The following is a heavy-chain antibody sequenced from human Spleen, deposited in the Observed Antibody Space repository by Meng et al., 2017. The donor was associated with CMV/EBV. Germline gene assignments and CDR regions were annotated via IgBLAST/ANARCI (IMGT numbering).Heavy chain of an antibody. CDR2: IYYSGST. CDR3: ARHYYDSSGYYNSGGVYY. Sequence: GSLRLSCTVSGGSISSSSYYWGWIRQPPGKGLEWIGSIYYSGSTYYNPSLKSRVTISVDTSKNQFSLKLSSVTAADTAVYYCARHYYDSSGYYNSGGVYYWGQGTLVTVSS. J-gene: IGHJ4*02. D-gene: IGHD3-22*01. CDR1: GGSISSSSYY. V-gene: IGHV4-39*01.